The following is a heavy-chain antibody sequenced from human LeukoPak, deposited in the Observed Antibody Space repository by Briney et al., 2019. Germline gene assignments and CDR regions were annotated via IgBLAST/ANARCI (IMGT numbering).Heavy chain of an antibody. J-gene: IGHJ4*02. D-gene: IGHD3-16*01. Sequence: GVSLRLSCAASGFTFSSFKMTWVRQAPGKGLEWVASISPSSTYIYYGDSLKGRVTVSRDNAKSLLFLHMSSLRPDDTAVYYCARDFTGGEYFDSWGQGALVSVSS. V-gene: IGHV3-21*06. CDR3: ARDFTGGEYFDS. CDR2: ISPSSTYI. CDR1: GFTFSSFK.